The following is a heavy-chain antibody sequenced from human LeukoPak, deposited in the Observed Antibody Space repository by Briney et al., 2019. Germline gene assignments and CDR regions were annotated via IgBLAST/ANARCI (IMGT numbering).Heavy chain of an antibody. CDR2: IYYSGST. CDR1: GGSISSYY. J-gene: IGHJ3*02. CDR3: ARVTSPHAFDI. D-gene: IGHD2-21*02. V-gene: IGHV4-59*01. Sequence: PSETLSLTCTVSGGSISSYYWSWIRQPPGKGLEWIGYIYYSGSTNYNPSPKSRVTISVDTSKNQFSLKLSSVTAADTAVYYCARVTSPHAFDIWGQGTMVTVSS.